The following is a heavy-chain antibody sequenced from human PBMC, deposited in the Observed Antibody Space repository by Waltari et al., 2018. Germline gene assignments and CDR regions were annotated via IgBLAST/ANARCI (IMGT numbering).Heavy chain of an antibody. CDR1: GFTFSNSW. D-gene: IGHD6-19*01. CDR2: IKKDGGEK. V-gene: IGHV3-7*03. J-gene: IGHJ4*02. CDR3: TTGGPYTSGTY. Sequence: EVQLVESGGGLVQPGGSLRLSCGASGFTFSNSWMNWVRQAPGKGLEWVANIKKDGGEKNYVESVKGRFTISRDNAKNSLYLQMNSLRTEDTAVYHCTTGGPYTSGTYWCQGTLVTVSS.